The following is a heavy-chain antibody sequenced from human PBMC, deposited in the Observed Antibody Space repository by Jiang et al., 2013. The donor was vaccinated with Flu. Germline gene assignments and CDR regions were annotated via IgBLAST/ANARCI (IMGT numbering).Heavy chain of an antibody. CDR3: AHSVFGGYAGVYYGMDV. D-gene: IGHD3-16*01. J-gene: IGHJ6*02. CDR2: IYWDDDK. Sequence: QTLTLTCTFSGFSLRTSGVGVAWIRQPPGKALEWLALIYWDDDKNYSPSLKSRLTITRDTSKNQVILTMTNMDPVDTATYYCAHSVFGGYAGVYYGMDVWGQGTAVTVSS. V-gene: IGHV2-5*02. CDR1: GFSLRTSGVG.